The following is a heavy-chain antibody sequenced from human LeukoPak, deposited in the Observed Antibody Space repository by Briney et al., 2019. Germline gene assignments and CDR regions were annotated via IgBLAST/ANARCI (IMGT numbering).Heavy chain of an antibody. CDR3: AKGAASRGYTYVAN. Sequence: GGSLRLSCAASAFTFRSYAIIWVRQAPGKGLEWVSGISGSGGSTYYSDSAKGRFTTSRDNSNNTLYLQMNSLRAEDTAVYYCAKGAASRGYTYVANWGQGTLVTVSS. D-gene: IGHD5-18*01. CDR2: ISGSGGST. V-gene: IGHV3-23*01. J-gene: IGHJ4*02. CDR1: AFTFRSYA.